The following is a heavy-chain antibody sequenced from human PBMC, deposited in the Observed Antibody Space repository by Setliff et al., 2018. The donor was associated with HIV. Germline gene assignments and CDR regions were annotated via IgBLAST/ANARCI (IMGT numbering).Heavy chain of an antibody. Sequence: PSETLSLTCTVSGGSASNSAYYWGWIRQPTGKGLEWIGTIYYSGSTQYNPSFKSRVTISIDTSKNEFSLKLLSVTAADTAVYYCARMESTRPPRGLDYWGQGTLVTVSS. CDR2: IYYSGST. D-gene: IGHD6-6*01. J-gene: IGHJ4*02. CDR3: ARMESTRPPRGLDY. V-gene: IGHV4-39*01. CDR1: GGSASNSAYY.